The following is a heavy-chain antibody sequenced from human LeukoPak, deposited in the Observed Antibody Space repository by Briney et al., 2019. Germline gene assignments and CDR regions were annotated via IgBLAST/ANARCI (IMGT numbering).Heavy chain of an antibody. CDR2: IYPGDSDT. D-gene: IGHD6-13*01. J-gene: IGHJ6*03. CDR3: ARLSGVYAAAANYMDV. Sequence: GESLKISCEASGYTFTNYWIGWVRQMPGKGLEWMGIIYPGDSDTRYSPSFQGQVTISADKSISTAYLQWSSLKASDTAMYYCARLSGVYAAAANYMDVWGKGTTVTVSS. V-gene: IGHV5-51*01. CDR1: GYTFTNYW.